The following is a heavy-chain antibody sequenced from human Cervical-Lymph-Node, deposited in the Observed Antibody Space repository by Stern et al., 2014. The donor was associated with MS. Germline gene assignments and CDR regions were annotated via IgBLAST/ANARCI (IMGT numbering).Heavy chain of an antibody. Sequence: EVQLVESGGGLVQPGGSLRLSCAASGFTFTNYAMRWLRQVPGKGLELVSGIPSSGSKSDYADSVKGRFTISRDNSQNTLFLQMNRLRVEDTAVYYCAKRSAYYAADPYYFDEWGQGTLAIVSS. J-gene: IGHJ4*02. CDR1: GFTFTNYA. CDR2: IPSSGSKS. CDR3: AKRSAYYAADPYYFDE. V-gene: IGHV3-23*04. D-gene: IGHD3-3*01.